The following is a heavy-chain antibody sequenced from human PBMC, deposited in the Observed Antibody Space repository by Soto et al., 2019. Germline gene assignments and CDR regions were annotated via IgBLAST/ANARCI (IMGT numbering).Heavy chain of an antibody. CDR3: AKASTGSALEWLLYRSYYYGMDV. V-gene: IGHV3-30*18. CDR1: GFTFSSYG. CDR2: ISYDGSNK. Sequence: QVQLVESGGGVVQPGRSLRLSCAASGFTFSSYGMHWVRQAPGKGLEWVAVISYDGSNKYYADSVKGRFTISRDNSKNPLYLQMNSLRAEDTAVYYCAKASTGSALEWLLYRSYYYGMDVWGQGTTVTVSS. D-gene: IGHD3-3*01. J-gene: IGHJ6*02.